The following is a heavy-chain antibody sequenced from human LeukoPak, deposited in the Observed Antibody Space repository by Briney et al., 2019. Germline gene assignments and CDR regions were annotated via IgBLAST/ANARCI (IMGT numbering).Heavy chain of an antibody. CDR2: IGNTGRTI. CDR3: VRGDRYFFDY. Sequence: GGSLRLSCAASGFRFSSYEMNWVRQAPGRGLEWDSYIGNTGRTIYYVDSVKGRFTVSRDNAKNSLYLQMNSLRAGDTAIYYCVRGDRYFFDYWGQGTLVTVSS. V-gene: IGHV3-48*03. J-gene: IGHJ4*02. CDR1: GFRFSSYE. D-gene: IGHD1-14*01.